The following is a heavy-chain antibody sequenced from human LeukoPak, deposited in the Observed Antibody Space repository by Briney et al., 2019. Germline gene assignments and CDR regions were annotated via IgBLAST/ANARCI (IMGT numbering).Heavy chain of an antibody. CDR2: VYYSGTS. CDR3: ARDLGAVGSGSPFEVGY. J-gene: IGHJ4*02. V-gene: IGHV4-31*03. Sequence: SETLSLTCTVSGGSISSGGYYWSWVRQHPGKGLEWLGHVYYSGTSFYNPSLTSRVTISVDTSKNQFSLKLSSVTAADTAVYYCARDLGAVGSGSPFEVGYWGQGSLVTVSS. D-gene: IGHD3-10*01. CDR1: GGSISSGGYY.